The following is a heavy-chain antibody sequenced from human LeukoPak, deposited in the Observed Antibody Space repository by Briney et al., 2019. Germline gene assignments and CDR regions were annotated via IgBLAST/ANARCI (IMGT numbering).Heavy chain of an antibody. D-gene: IGHD3-22*01. CDR1: GITFRTYW. V-gene: IGHV3-7*01. Sequence: PGGSLRLSCAASGITFRTYWMSWVRQAPRKGLEWVANIKQDGSDKYCVDSVKGRFTISRDNAKNSLYLQMNSLRAEDTAVYYCARACYYDSSGYCHDAFDIWGQGTMVTVSS. J-gene: IGHJ3*02. CDR2: IKQDGSDK. CDR3: ARACYYDSSGYCHDAFDI.